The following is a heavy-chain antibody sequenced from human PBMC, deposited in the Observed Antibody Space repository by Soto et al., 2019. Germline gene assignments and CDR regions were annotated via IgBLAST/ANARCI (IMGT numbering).Heavy chain of an antibody. D-gene: IGHD2-15*01. CDR1: GFTFSNYW. J-gene: IGHJ6*03. CDR3: ARGDCVGGSCYSLAGSFYYYMDV. CDR2: INSDGSVS. Sequence: EVKLVESGGGLVQPGGSLRLSCAASGFTFSNYWMYWVRQAPGQGLVWVSGINSDGSVSRYADSVKGRLTISRDNVKNTLYLQMNSRRVEDTAVYYCARGDCVGGSCYSLAGSFYYYMDVWGKGTTVTVFS. V-gene: IGHV3-74*01.